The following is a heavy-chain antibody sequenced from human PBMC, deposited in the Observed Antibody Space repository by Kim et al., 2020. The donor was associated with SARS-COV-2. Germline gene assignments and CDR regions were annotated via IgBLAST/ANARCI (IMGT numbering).Heavy chain of an antibody. Sequence: VKGRFTITRDNTKNTLYLQMNNRRAEDTALYYCVREIGQVGAYDAFDMWGQGTMVTVSS. V-gene: IGHV3-66*01. CDR3: VREIGQVGAYDAFDM. J-gene: IGHJ3*02. D-gene: IGHD2-21*01.